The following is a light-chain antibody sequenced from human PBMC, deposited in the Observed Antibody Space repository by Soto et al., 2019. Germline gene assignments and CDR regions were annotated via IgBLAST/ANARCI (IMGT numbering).Light chain of an antibody. Sequence: DIQMTQSPCSLSASVGDRVTITCRASQSINNYLSWHQQKPGKAPKLLIYTASTLQGGVPSRFSGSGSGTEFTLTITSLQPQDFATYYCQETYSNLYTFGQGTKLEIK. CDR1: QSINNY. V-gene: IGKV1-39*01. J-gene: IGKJ2*01. CDR3: QETYSNLYT. CDR2: TAS.